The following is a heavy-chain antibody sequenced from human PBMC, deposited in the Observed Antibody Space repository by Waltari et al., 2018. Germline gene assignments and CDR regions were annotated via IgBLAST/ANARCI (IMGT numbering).Heavy chain of an antibody. J-gene: IGHJ4*02. V-gene: IGHV4-30-4*01. CDR2: IYSNGSP. CDR1: GGPLRGDDFQ. D-gene: IGHD2-15*01. CDR3: AREVVLEGFDC. Sequence: QVQLQESGPGLLKPSQTLSLTCTASGGPLRGDDFQWSWIRPPPGKGLEWIGYIYSNGSPYYNPSLKSRVAISADTSKNQFYLKVTYVTAADTAIYYCAREVVLEGFDCWGQGTLVAVS.